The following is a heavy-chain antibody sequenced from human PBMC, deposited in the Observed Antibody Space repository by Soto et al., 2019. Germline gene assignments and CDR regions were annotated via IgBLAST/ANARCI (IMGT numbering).Heavy chain of an antibody. CDR2: ISGSGGST. D-gene: IGHD3-3*01. CDR1: GFTFSSYA. CDR3: AKDRDITIFGVAPYYFDY. J-gene: IGHJ4*02. V-gene: IGHV3-23*01. Sequence: GGSLRLSCAASGFTFSSYAMSWVRQAPGKGLEWVSAISGSGGSTYYADSVKGRFTISRDNSKNTLYLQMNSLRAEDTAVYYCAKDRDITIFGVAPYYFDYWGQGTLVTVSS.